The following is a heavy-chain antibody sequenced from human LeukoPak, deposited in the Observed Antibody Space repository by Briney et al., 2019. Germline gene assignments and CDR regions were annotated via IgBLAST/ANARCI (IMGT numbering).Heavy chain of an antibody. CDR2: ISSSSSLI. CDR1: GFTFSSSD. Sequence: RGSLRLSCAASGFTFSSSDRDWVRQAPGKGLEWVASISSSSSLIYYTDSVKGRFTISRDNATNPLYLQMNSLRAEDTAVYFCAKEGRSSTPGYWGQGTLVTVSS. V-gene: IGHV3-21*01. CDR3: AKEGRSSTPGY. D-gene: IGHD6-13*01. J-gene: IGHJ4*02.